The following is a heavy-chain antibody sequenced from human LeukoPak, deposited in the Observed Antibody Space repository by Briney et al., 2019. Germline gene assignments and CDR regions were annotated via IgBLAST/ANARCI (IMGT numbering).Heavy chain of an antibody. Sequence: ASVKVSCKASGYTFTSYAMNWVRQAPGQGLEWMGWISAYNGNTNYARKLQGRVTMTTDTSTSTAYMELRSLRSDDTAVYYCARDLNDIAAAGINWFDPWGQGTLVTVSS. CDR3: ARDLNDIAAAGINWFDP. J-gene: IGHJ5*02. CDR2: ISAYNGNT. CDR1: GYTFTSYA. D-gene: IGHD6-13*01. V-gene: IGHV1-18*01.